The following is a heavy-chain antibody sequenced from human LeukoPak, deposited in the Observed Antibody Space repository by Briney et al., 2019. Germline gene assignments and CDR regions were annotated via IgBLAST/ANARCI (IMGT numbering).Heavy chain of an antibody. J-gene: IGHJ4*02. CDR2: IGPIGVYI. D-gene: IGHD1-1*01. V-gene: IGHV3-64*02. CDR3: ARSPPGRTNWNYYDY. CDR1: GFTFSGYA. Sequence: GGSLRLSGAASGFTFSGYAMHWVRQAPGKGLEFVSVIGPIGVYIYYADSVKGRFTISRDNSKNTVYLQMGSLRAEDTAVYYCARSPPGRTNWNYYDYRGRGTLGTVSS.